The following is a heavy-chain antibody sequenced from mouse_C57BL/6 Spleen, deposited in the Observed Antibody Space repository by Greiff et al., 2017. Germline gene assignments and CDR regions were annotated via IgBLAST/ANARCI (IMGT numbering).Heavy chain of an antibody. Sequence: VQLQQSGAELVRPGTSVKVSCKASGYAFTNYLIEWVKQRPGQGLEWIGVINPGSGGTNYNEKFKGKATLTADKSSSTAYMQLSSLTSEDSAVDFCALKVDNYVDAIDYWGQGTTVTVSS. CDR1: GYAFTNYL. J-gene: IGHJ4*01. CDR2: INPGSGGT. CDR3: ALKVDNYVDAIDY. D-gene: IGHD2-12*01. V-gene: IGHV1-54*01.